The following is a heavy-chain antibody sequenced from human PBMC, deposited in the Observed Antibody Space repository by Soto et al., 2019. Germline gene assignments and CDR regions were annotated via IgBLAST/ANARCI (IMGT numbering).Heavy chain of an antibody. J-gene: IGHJ3*02. Sequence: QVQLVQSGAEVQKPGSSVKVSCKASGGTFSSYTISWVRQAPGQGLEWMGRIIPILGIANYAQKFQGRVTITADKSTSTAYMELSSLRSEDTAVYYCARGTFEGDSSGWDDAFDIWGQGTMVTVSS. CDR2: IIPILGIA. CDR1: GGTFSSYT. D-gene: IGHD6-19*01. V-gene: IGHV1-69*02. CDR3: ARGTFEGDSSGWDDAFDI.